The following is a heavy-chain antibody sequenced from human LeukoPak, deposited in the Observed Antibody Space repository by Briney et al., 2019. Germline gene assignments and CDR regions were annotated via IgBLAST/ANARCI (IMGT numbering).Heavy chain of an antibody. CDR1: AGSVSSVSFY. Sequence: PSETLSLTCTVSAGSVSSVSFYWSWIRQPPGKGLEWIGYIYYSGITNYNPSLKSRLTISVDTSKNQFSLKLSSVTAADTAVYYCARDGAPGGSSLAFDIWGQGTMVTVSS. J-gene: IGHJ3*02. CDR2: IYYSGIT. D-gene: IGHD1-26*01. V-gene: IGHV4-61*01. CDR3: ARDGAPGGSSLAFDI.